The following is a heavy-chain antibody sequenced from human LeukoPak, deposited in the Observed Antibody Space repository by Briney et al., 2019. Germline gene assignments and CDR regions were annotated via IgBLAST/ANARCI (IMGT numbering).Heavy chain of an antibody. V-gene: IGHV3-7*01. J-gene: IGHJ4*02. Sequence: GGSLRLSCAASGFTFSSYWMSWVRQAPGKGLEWVANIKQDGSEKYYVDSVKGRFTISRDNAKNSLYLQMISLRAEDTAVYYCARDMRYDFWSGYPDYWGQGTLVTVSS. CDR1: GFTFSSYW. D-gene: IGHD3-3*01. CDR3: ARDMRYDFWSGYPDY. CDR2: IKQDGSEK.